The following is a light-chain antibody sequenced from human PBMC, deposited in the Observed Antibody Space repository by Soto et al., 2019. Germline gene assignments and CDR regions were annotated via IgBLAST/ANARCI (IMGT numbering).Light chain of an antibody. J-gene: IGKJ1*01. Sequence: KLSMSPSSVSASVGDRVTIACRASHGITTYLHWYQQKPGKAPNLLIYAASNLQSGAPSRFSGSVSGTDFTLTINSLQPEDFATYYCQQGYSTPWTFGQGTNVDIK. V-gene: IGKV1-39*01. CDR3: QQGYSTPWT. CDR1: HGITTY. CDR2: AAS.